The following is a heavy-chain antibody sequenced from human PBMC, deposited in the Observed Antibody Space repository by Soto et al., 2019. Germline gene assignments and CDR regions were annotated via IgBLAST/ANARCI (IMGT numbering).Heavy chain of an antibody. Sequence: QVQLVQSGAEEKKPGASVKVSCKASGYTFTTYAIHWVRQAPGQRLEWMGWINAGNGNTKSSQRFHDRVTITRDTSASTAYMELSSLRSEDTAVYYCARTISGSYLLDYWGQGTLVTVSS. D-gene: IGHD3-22*01. CDR3: ARTISGSYLLDY. CDR1: GYTFTTYA. J-gene: IGHJ4*02. V-gene: IGHV1-3*05. CDR2: INAGNGNT.